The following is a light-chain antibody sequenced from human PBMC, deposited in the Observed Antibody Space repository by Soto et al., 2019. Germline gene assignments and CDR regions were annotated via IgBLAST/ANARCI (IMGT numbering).Light chain of an antibody. Sequence: QAVVTQPPSVSGAPGQRVTISCTGRSSNIGSTYDVQWYQQLPGTAPKLLIHGNTNPPSGVPDRFSGSKSGTSASLAITGLQADDEADYYCQSYDDSLSVHYVFGTGTKLPVL. CDR2: GNT. CDR3: QSYDDSLSVHYV. J-gene: IGLJ1*01. V-gene: IGLV1-40*01. CDR1: SSNIGSTYD.